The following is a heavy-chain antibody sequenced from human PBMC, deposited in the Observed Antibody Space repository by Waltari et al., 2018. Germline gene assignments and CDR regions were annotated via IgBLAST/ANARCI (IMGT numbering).Heavy chain of an antibody. CDR3: ARVLSSKIGWTFYFDY. J-gene: IGHJ4*02. V-gene: IGHV3-23*03. CDR1: GFTFSSYA. CDR2: IYSGGST. Sequence: EVQLLESGGGLVQPGGSLRLSCAASGFTFSSYAMSWVRQAPGKGLEWVSVIYSGGSTYYADSVKGRFTISRDNSKNTLYLQMNSLRSDDTAVYYCARVLSSKIGWTFYFDYWGQGTLVTVSS. D-gene: IGHD6-19*01.